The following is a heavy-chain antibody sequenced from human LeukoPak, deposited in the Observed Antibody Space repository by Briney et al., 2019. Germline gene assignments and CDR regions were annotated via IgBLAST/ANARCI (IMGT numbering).Heavy chain of an antibody. V-gene: IGHV4-39*01. Sequence: SETLSLTCTVSGGSISSSSYYWGWIRQPPGKGLEWIGSIYYSGSTYFNPSLKSRVTISVDTSKNQFSLKLSSVTAADTAVYYCARHDFDFWSGHFGTMFDYWGLGTLVTVSS. D-gene: IGHD3-3*01. CDR1: GGSISSSSYY. CDR3: ARHDFDFWSGHFGTMFDY. J-gene: IGHJ4*02. CDR2: IYYSGST.